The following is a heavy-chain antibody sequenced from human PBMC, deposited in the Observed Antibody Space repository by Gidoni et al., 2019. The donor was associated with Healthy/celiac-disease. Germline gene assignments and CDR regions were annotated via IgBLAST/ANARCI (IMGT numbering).Heavy chain of an antibody. Sequence: QVQLVQSGAEGKKPGAAVKVSCKASGYTFTSYGISWVRQAPGQGLEWVGWISAYNGNTNYAQKLQGRVTMTTDTSTSTAFIELRSLGSDDTAVYYCARVGKYYGSGSYYSGYWGQGTLVTVSS. CDR2: ISAYNGNT. J-gene: IGHJ4*02. V-gene: IGHV1-18*01. CDR3: ARVGKYYGSGSYYSGY. CDR1: GYTFTSYG. D-gene: IGHD3-10*01.